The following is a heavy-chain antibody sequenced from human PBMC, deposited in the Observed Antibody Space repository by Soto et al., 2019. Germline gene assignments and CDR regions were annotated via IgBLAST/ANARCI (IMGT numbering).Heavy chain of an antibody. CDR1: GFTVNSNA. D-gene: IGHD3-10*01. V-gene: IGHV3-23*01. CDR2: ISGSGRDT. Sequence: EVQLLESGGGLVQPGGSLRLSCGVSGFTVNSNAMNWVRQAPGKGLEWVSVISGSGRDTYYADSVKDRFTISRDISKSTLFLQMNSLRAEDTAIYYCVRGGSSRWGVFDSWGHGTLVTVSS. J-gene: IGHJ5*01. CDR3: VRGGSSRWGVFDS.